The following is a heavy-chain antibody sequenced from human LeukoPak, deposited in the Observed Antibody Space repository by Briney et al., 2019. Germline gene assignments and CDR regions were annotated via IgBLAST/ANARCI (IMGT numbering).Heavy chain of an antibody. J-gene: IGHJ6*02. V-gene: IGHV3-23*01. CDR3: AKDDSSGYLPYYYYGMDV. CDR2: ISGSGGST. Sequence: GGSLRLSCAASGFTFSSYAMSWVRQAPGKGLEWVSAISGSGGSTYYADSVKGRFTISRDNSKNTLYLQMSSLRAEDTAVYYCAKDDSSGYLPYYYYGMDVWGQGTTVTVSS. D-gene: IGHD3-22*01. CDR1: GFTFSSYA.